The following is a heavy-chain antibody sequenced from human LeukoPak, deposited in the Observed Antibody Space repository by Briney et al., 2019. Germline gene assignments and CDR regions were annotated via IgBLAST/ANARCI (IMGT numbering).Heavy chain of an antibody. V-gene: IGHV4-34*01. Sequence: SETLSLTCTVSGDSFDDYYWSWVRQTPGKGLEWIGEINPSGYTNDSPSLKSRVTLSIDTSRKQFSLNLRSVTVADAGIYYCTRMTTGHDYWGKGPLVTVPS. CDR2: INPSGYT. CDR1: GDSFDDYY. D-gene: IGHD4-17*01. CDR3: TRMTTGHDY. J-gene: IGHJ4*02.